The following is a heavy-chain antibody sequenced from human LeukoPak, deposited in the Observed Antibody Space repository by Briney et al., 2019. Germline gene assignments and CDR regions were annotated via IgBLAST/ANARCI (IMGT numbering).Heavy chain of an antibody. CDR1: GFTFSSYA. CDR3: AKDTSGSTSYSYHYGMDV. CDR2: ISGSGGTT. D-gene: IGHD1-26*01. J-gene: IGHJ6*02. Sequence: GGSXRLSCVPSGFTFSSYAMSWVRQXPGKGMEWVSVISGSGGTTYYAASVKGRFTISTHNSKSTLYLQMNTLTAEDTAVYYCAKDTSGSTSYSYHYGMDVWGQGTTVTVSS. V-gene: IGHV3-23*01.